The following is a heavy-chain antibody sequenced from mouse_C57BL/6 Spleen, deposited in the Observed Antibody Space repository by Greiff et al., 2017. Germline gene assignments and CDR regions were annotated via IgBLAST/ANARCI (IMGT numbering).Heavy chain of an antibody. CDR2: INPKNGGT. CDR3: ARSDPYSYFDY. CDR1: GYTFTDYS. Sequence: EVQLQQSGPELVKPGASVKISCKASGYTFTDYSMNWVKQSHGKSLEWIGDINPKNGGTSYNQKFKGKATLTVDKSSSTAYMELRSLTSEDSAVYYCARSDPYSYFDYWGQGTTLTVSS. J-gene: IGHJ2*01. V-gene: IGHV1-26*01.